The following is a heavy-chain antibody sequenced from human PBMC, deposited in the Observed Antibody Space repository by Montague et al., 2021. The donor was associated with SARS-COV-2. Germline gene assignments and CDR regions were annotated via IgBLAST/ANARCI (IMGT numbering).Heavy chain of an antibody. CDR3: ARDDPYCTNGVCYTGNWFDP. CDR2: TYYRFKWYN. D-gene: IGHD2-8*01. J-gene: IGHJ5*02. V-gene: IGHV6-1*01. Sequence: CAISGDSVSSNSAARNWKRQSPSRRPEWLGRTYYRFKWYNDYAVSVKSRITINPDTSKNQFSLQLNSVTPEDTAVYYCARDDPYCTNGVCYTGNWFDPWGQGTLVTVSS. CDR1: GDSVSSNSAA.